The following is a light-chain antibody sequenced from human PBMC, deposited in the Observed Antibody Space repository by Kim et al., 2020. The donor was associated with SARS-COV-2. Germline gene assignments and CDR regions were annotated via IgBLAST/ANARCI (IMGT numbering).Light chain of an antibody. CDR2: WAS. J-gene: IGKJ5*01. V-gene: IGKV4-1*01. CDR1: QSVLYSSNNKNY. Sequence: ATINCKSSQSVLYSSNNKNYLAWYQQKPGQPPKLLIYWASTRESGVPDRFSGSGSGSDFTLTISSLQAEDVAVYYCQQYYSTPITFGQGTRLEIK. CDR3: QQYYSTPIT.